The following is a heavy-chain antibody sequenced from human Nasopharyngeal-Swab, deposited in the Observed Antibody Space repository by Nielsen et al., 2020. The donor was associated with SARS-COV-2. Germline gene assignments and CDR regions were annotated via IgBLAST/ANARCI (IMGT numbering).Heavy chain of an antibody. V-gene: IGHV3-9*03. Sequence: SLKISCTASGFTFEDFAMLWVRQAPGKGLEWVSGISYNSNNIGYADSVKGRFTISRDNAKNTLYLQMNSLRAEDMGFYYCAKDGVHHTFDIRGQGTMVTVSS. J-gene: IGHJ3*02. CDR2: ISYNSNNI. CDR3: AKDGVHHTFDI. CDR1: GFTFEDFA.